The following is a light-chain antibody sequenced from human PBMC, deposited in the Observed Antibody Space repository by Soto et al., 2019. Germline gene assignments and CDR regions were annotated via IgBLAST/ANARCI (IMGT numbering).Light chain of an antibody. CDR1: QSISSY. V-gene: IGKV1-39*01. J-gene: IGKJ5*01. CDR2: AAS. Sequence: DIQMTQSPSSLSASAGDRVTITCRASQSISSYLNWYQQKPGKAPKLLIYAASSLQSGVPSRFSGSGSGTDFTLTISSLQPEDFATYYCQQSYSTPPITIGQGTHWRL. CDR3: QQSYSTPPIT.